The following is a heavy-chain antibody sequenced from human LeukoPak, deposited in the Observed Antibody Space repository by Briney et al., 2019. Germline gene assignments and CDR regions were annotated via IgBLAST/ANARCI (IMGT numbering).Heavy chain of an antibody. J-gene: IGHJ5*02. D-gene: IGHD1-26*01. CDR3: ARHEYSGSYYGLSCFDP. Sequence: SETLSLTXTVSGGSISSSDYYWGWIRHPPGKGLEWLASIYYSGSTYYNPSLKSGSTISVDTSKNQHSLKLSSLTAADTAVYYCARHEYSGSYYGLSCFDPWGQGTLVTVS. CDR2: IYYSGST. V-gene: IGHV4-39*01. CDR1: GGSISSSDYY.